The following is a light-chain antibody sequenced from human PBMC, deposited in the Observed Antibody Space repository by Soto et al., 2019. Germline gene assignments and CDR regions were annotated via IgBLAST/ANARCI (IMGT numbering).Light chain of an antibody. CDR2: DAS. V-gene: IGKV3-11*01. CDR3: QQRSSWPT. CDR1: QSLSSQ. Sequence: VLTQSPVTLSLSPGERATLSCRASQSLSSQLAWYQQKPGQAPRLFIYDASKRATGVPGRFSGSGSGTDFTLTISSLEPDDAAVYYCQQRSSWPTFGQGTRVEIK. J-gene: IGKJ1*01.